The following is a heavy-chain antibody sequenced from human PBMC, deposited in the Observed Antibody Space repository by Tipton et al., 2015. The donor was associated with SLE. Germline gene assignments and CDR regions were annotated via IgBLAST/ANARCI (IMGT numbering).Heavy chain of an antibody. CDR3: ATGSVTTAEFDY. J-gene: IGHJ4*02. V-gene: IGHV3-53*01. D-gene: IGHD4-17*01. Sequence: SLRLSCVASGFTVSHNYMSWVRQAPGKGLEWVSLLSSGGTRYYADSVKGRFTISRDSSKNTVFLHLSSLRAEDTAVYYCATGSVTTAEFDYWGQGTLVTVSS. CDR1: GFTVSHNY. CDR2: LSSGGTR.